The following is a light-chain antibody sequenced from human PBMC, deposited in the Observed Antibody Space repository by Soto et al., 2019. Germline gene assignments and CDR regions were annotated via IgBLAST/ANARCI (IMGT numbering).Light chain of an antibody. CDR3: MQRIEFPLT. V-gene: IGKV2-40*01. CDR1: QSLLDSDDGNTY. CDR2: TLS. Sequence: DMVITQAPLSLPVSTAETGSISFTSIQSLLDSDDGNTYLDWYLQKPGQSPQLLIYTLSYRASGVPDRFSGSGSGTDFTLKISRVEAEDVAVYYCMQRIEFPLTFGGGTKVDIK. J-gene: IGKJ4*01.